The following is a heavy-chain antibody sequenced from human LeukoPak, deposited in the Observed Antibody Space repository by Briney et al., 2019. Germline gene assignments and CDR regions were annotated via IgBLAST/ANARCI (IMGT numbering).Heavy chain of an antibody. J-gene: IGHJ6*02. CDR3: AKNLYCGGGSCYPSALGMDV. V-gene: IGHV3-30-3*01. Sequence: GGSLRLSCAASGFSFSNYAMHWVRQAPGKGLEWVAVISYDGSNKYYADSMKGRFTISRDNSKNTLFLQMNSLRAEDTAVYYCAKNLYCGGGSCYPSALGMDVWGQGTTVTVSS. D-gene: IGHD2-15*01. CDR1: GFSFSNYA. CDR2: ISYDGSNK.